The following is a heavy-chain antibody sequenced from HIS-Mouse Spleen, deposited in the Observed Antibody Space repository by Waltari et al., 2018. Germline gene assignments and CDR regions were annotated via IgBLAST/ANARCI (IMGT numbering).Heavy chain of an antibody. Sequence: QVQLQESGPGLVKPSETLSLTCTVSGGSISSYYWSWIRQPQGKGLEWIGYIYYSGSTNYNPSLKSRVTISVDTSKNQFSLKLSSVTAADTAVYYCARNGLEQSYWYFDLWGRGTLVTVSS. CDR3: ARNGLEQSYWYFDL. D-gene: IGHD1-1*01. CDR1: GGSISSYY. CDR2: IYYSGST. J-gene: IGHJ2*01. V-gene: IGHV4-59*01.